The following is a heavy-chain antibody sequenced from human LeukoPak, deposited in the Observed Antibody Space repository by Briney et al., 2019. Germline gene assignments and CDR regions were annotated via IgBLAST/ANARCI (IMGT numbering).Heavy chain of an antibody. D-gene: IGHD2-2*01. CDR1: GYSISSGYY. Sequence: SETLSLTCTVSGYSISSGYYWGWIRQPPGKGLEWIGSIYHSGSTYYNPSLKSRVTISVDTSKNQFSLKLSSVTAADTAVYYCARVSGAYQLLVDDAFDIWGQGTVVTVSS. J-gene: IGHJ3*02. CDR3: ARVSGAYQLLVDDAFDI. CDR2: IYHSGST. V-gene: IGHV4-38-2*02.